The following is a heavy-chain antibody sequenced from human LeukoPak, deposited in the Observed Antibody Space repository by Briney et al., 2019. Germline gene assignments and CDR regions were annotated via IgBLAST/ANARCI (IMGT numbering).Heavy chain of an antibody. Sequence: PGGSLRLSCAASGFTFDDYAMHWVRQAPGKGLEWVSGISWNSGSIGYADSVKGRFTISRDNAKNSLYLQMNSLRAEDTALYYCAKTSPRWVLGGYFDYWGQGTLVTVSS. J-gene: IGHJ4*02. V-gene: IGHV3-9*01. CDR1: GFTFDDYA. CDR2: ISWNSGSI. D-gene: IGHD2-15*01. CDR3: AKTSPRWVLGGYFDY.